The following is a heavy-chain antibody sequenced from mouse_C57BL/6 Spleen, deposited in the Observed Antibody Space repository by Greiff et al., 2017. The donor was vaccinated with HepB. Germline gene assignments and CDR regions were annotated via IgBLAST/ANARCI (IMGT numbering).Heavy chain of an antibody. V-gene: IGHV1-9*01. CDR3: ARMGGYHWYFDV. Sequence: QVQLQQSGAELMKPGASVKLSCKATGYTFTGYWIEWVKQRPGHGLEWIGEILPGSGSTNHNEKFKGKATFTADTSSNTAYMQLSSLTTEDSAIYYCARMGGYHWYFDVWGTGTTVTVSS. J-gene: IGHJ1*03. D-gene: IGHD2-2*01. CDR1: GYTFTGYW. CDR2: ILPGSGST.